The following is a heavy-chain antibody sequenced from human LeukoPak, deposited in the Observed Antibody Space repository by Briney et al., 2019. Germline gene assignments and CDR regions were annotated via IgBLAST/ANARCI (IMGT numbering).Heavy chain of an antibody. CDR2: IIPIFGTA. CDR3: AREVGDFWSGYYTTFDY. CDR1: GGTFSSYA. V-gene: IGHV1-69*05. J-gene: IGHJ4*02. Sequence: GASVKVSCKASGGTFSSYAISWVRQAPGQGLEWMGGIIPIFGTANYAQKFQGRVTITTDESTSTAYMELSSLRSEDTAVYYCAREVGDFWSGYYTTFDYWGQGTLVTVSS. D-gene: IGHD3-3*01.